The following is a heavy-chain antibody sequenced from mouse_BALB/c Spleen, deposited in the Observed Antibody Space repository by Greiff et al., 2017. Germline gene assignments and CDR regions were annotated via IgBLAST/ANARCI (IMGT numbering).Heavy chain of an antibody. Sequence: EVQLQESGPGLVKPSQSLSLTCSVTGYSITSGYYWNWIRQFPGNKLEWMGYISYDGSNNYNPSLKNRISITRDTSKNQFFLKLNSVTTEDTATYYCALYYGYDEGFAYWGQGTLVTVSA. V-gene: IGHV3-6*02. CDR3: ALYYGYDEGFAY. CDR1: GYSITSGYY. D-gene: IGHD2-2*01. J-gene: IGHJ3*01. CDR2: ISYDGSN.